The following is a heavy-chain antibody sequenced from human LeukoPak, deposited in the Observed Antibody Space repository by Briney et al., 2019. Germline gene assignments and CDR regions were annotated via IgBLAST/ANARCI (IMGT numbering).Heavy chain of an antibody. CDR3: ARYSSKRNVFDY. CDR2: ISSNGGST. D-gene: IGHD6-19*01. J-gene: IGHJ4*02. V-gene: IGHV3-64*01. Sequence: GGSLRLSCAASGFTFSSYAMHWVRQAPGKGLEYVSAISSNGGSTYYANSVKGRFTISRDNSKNTLYLQMGSLRAEDMAVYYWARYSSKRNVFDYWGQGTLVTVSS. CDR1: GFTFSSYA.